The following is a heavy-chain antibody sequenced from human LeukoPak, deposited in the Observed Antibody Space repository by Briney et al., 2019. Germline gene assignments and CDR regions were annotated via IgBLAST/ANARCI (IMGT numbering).Heavy chain of an antibody. CDR1: GGSFSGYY. J-gene: IGHJ5*02. V-gene: IGHV4-34*01. D-gene: IGHD2-2*01. Sequence: SETLSLTCAVYGGSFSGYYWSWIRQPPGKGLEWIGEINHSGSTNYNPSLKSRVTISVDTSKNQFSLKLSSVTAADTAVYYCARRLTQYDCFDPWGQGILVTVSS. CDR2: INHSGST. CDR3: ARRLTQYDCFDP.